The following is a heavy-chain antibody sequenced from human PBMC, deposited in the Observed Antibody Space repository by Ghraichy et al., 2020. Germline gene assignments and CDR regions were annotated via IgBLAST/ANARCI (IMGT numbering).Heavy chain of an antibody. Sequence: GGSLRLSCAASGFGFSNTWMSWIRQTPGKGLEWVGRIKSNSDGGTTEYAAPVKGRFTITRDDSKNTLLLQMNSLKSEDTGVYYCNTMIQWEPRGGDCWGQGTLVTVSS. CDR2: IKSNSDGGTT. D-gene: IGHD1-26*01. J-gene: IGHJ4*02. CDR3: NTMIQWEPRGGDC. V-gene: IGHV3-15*01. CDR1: GFGFSNTW.